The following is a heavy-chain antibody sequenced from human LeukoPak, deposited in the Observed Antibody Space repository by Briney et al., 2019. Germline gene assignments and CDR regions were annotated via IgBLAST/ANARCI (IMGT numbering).Heavy chain of an antibody. Sequence: SETLSLTCTVSGGSISSSSYYWGWIRQPPGKGLEWIGSIYYSGSTYYNPSLKSRVTISVDTSKNQFSLKVNSVTAADTAVYYCARAVGSGSFQTYYYYMDVWGKGTTVTIPS. D-gene: IGHD3-10*01. CDR2: IYYSGST. V-gene: IGHV4-39*07. J-gene: IGHJ6*03. CDR3: ARAVGSGSFQTYYYYMDV. CDR1: GGSISSSSYY.